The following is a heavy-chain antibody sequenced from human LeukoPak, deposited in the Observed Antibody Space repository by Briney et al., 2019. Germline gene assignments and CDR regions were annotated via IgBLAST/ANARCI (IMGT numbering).Heavy chain of an antibody. CDR3: ARDLTGYYYYYDYMDV. D-gene: IGHD2-15*01. CDR1: GFTFSNYR. Sequence: PGGSLRLSCAASGFTFSNYRMHWVRQAPGKGLVWVSRINSDGINLSYADSVKGRFTISRDNAKNPLNLQMNSLRGEDTAVYYCARDLTGYYYYYDYMDVWGKGTTVTVSS. V-gene: IGHV3-74*01. J-gene: IGHJ6*03. CDR2: INSDGINL.